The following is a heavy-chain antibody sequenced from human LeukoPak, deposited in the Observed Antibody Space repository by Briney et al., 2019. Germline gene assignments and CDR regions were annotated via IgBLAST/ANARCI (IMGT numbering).Heavy chain of an antibody. D-gene: IGHD2-15*01. V-gene: IGHV4-34*01. CDR3: ASQNRAYCSGGSCYSGYYYYYYYMDV. CDR2: INHSGST. Sequence: PSETLSLTCAVYGGSFSGYYWSWIRQPPGKGLEWIGEINHSGSTNYNPSLESRVTISVDTSKNQFSLKLSSVTAADTAVYYCASQNRAYCSGGSCYSGYYYYYYYMDVWGKGTTVTVSS. J-gene: IGHJ6*03. CDR1: GGSFSGYY.